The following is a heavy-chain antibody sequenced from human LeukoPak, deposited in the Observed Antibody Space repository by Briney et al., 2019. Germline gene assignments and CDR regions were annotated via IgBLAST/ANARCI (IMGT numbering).Heavy chain of an antibody. V-gene: IGHV3-48*01. D-gene: IGHD3-9*01. CDR1: GFTFSSYS. Sequence: GGSLRLSCAASGFTFSSYSMNWVRQAPGKGLEWVSYISSSSSTIYYADSVKGRFTISRDHAKNSLYLQMNSLRAEDTAVYYCARDYYDILTGYLGYFDYWGQGTLVTVSS. CDR3: ARDYYDILTGYLGYFDY. CDR2: ISSSSSTI. J-gene: IGHJ4*02.